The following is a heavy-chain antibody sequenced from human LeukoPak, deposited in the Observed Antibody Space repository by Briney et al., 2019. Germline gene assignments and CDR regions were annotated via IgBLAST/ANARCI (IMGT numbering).Heavy chain of an antibody. J-gene: IGHJ3*02. CDR2: ISYDGSNK. Sequence: GGSLRLSCAASGFTFSSYAMHWVRQAPGKGLEWVAVISYDGSNKYYADSVKGRFTISRDNSKNTLYLQMNSLRAEDTAVYYCARDRDVVVVASSDAFDIWGQGTMVTVSS. CDR3: ARDRDVVVVASSDAFDI. CDR1: GFTFSSYA. D-gene: IGHD2-15*01. V-gene: IGHV3-30-3*01.